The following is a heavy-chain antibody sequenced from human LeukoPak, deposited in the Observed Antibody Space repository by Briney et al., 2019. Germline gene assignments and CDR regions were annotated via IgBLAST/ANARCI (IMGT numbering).Heavy chain of an antibody. CDR2: ISYDGSNK. V-gene: IGHV3-30*18. CDR3: AKGRVLWFGELSMAWFDP. CDR1: GFTFSSYG. D-gene: IGHD3-10*01. Sequence: PGGSLRLSCAASGFTFSSYGMHWVRQAPGKGLEWVAVISYDGSNKYYADSVKGRFTISRDNSKNTLYLQMNSLRAEDTAVYYCAKGRVLWFGELSMAWFDPWGQGTLVTVSS. J-gene: IGHJ5*02.